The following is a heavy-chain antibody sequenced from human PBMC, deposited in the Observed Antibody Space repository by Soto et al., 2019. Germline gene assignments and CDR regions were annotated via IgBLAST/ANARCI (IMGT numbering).Heavy chain of an antibody. Sequence: EVHLVESGGGLVQPGGSLRLSCAASGFTFSDYSMNYSMNWVRQAPGKGLEWVSYISSSSSIIHYADSVTGRFTISRDNAKNSLYLQMNSLRAEDTAVYYCARDREGDGYNFDYWGQGTLVTVSS. D-gene: IGHD5-12*01. V-gene: IGHV3-48*01. CDR2: ISSSSSII. CDR3: ARDREGDGYNFDY. CDR1: GFTFSDYSMNYS. J-gene: IGHJ4*02.